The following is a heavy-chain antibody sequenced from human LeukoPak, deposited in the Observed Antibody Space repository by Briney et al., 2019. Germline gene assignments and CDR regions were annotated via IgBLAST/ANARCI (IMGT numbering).Heavy chain of an antibody. J-gene: IGHJ4*02. V-gene: IGHV1-18*01. CDR1: GYTFTSYG. D-gene: IGHD3-22*01. CDR2: ISAYNGNT. Sequence: ASVKVSCKASGYTFTSYGISWVRQAPGQGLEWMGWISAYNGNTNYAQKLQGRVTITADESTSTAYMELSSLRSEDTAVYYCAREINYYDSSGYSIYFDYWGQGTLVTVSS. CDR3: AREINYYDSSGYSIYFDY.